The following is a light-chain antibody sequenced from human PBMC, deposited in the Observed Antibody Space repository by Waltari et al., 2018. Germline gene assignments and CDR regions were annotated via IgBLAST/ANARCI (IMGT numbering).Light chain of an antibody. Sequence: EIVLTQSPATLSLSPGERATLSCRASQSVSSYLASYQQKPGQAPRLLIYDASNRATGIPARFSGSGSGTDFTLTISSLEPEDFAVYYCQQRSNWPPGFTFGPGTKVDIK. CDR2: DAS. CDR3: QQRSNWPPGFT. CDR1: QSVSSY. J-gene: IGKJ3*01. V-gene: IGKV3-11*01.